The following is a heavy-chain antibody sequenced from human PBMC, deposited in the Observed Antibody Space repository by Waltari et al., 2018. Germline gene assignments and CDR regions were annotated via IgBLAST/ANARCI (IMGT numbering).Heavy chain of an antibody. D-gene: IGHD4-17*01. Sequence: EVQLVESGGGLVKPGGSLRLSCAASGFTFSSYSMNWVRQAPGKGLEWVSSISSSSSYIYYADSVKGRFTISRDNAKTSLYLQMNSLRAEDTAVYYCARTTVTTGEYFDYWGQGTLVTVSS. CDR3: ARTTVTTGEYFDY. CDR2: ISSSSSYI. CDR1: GFTFSSYS. V-gene: IGHV3-21*01. J-gene: IGHJ4*02.